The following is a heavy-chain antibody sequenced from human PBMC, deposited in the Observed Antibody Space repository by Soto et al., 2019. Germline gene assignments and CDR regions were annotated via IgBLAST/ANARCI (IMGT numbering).Heavy chain of an antibody. CDR3: ASGATADYDFWNNPRGDRLDS. D-gene: IGHD3-3*01. CDR1: AYTLTNYD. V-gene: IGHV1-8*01. J-gene: IGHJ5*01. CDR2: GNAPSGKT. Sequence: ASVNVSCKASAYTLTNYDISWVRQGAGEPADRMPWGNAPSGKTKVSYLQKFQGRLTMTRDTSINTAFLEVTDLRSDDTAVYYCASGATADYDFWNNPRGDRLDSWGQAILLT.